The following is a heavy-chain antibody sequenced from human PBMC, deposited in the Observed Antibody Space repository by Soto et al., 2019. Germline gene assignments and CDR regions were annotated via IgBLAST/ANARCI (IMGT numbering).Heavy chain of an antibody. CDR2: IIHSGST. Sequence: WTWIRQPPGKGLEWIGEIIHSGSTNYNPSLKSRVTISVDTSKKQFSLKLSSVTAADTAVYYCARATSVTTLLYYYYMDVWGKGTTVTVSS. J-gene: IGHJ6*03. D-gene: IGHD4-17*01. CDR3: ARATSVTTLLYYYYMDV. V-gene: IGHV4-34*12.